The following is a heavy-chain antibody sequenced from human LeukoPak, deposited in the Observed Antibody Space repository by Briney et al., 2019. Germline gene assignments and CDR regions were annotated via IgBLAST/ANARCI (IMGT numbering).Heavy chain of an antibody. Sequence: PGGSLRLSCAASEFTFNRYWMSSVRQAPGQGLEWVANIKHDGSEAHYVDSVKGRFTISRDNAKISLSLQMNSLNVDDTGVYFCTRYALFGSGRTHLDFWSQGTLVSVSS. CDR2: IKHDGSEA. V-gene: IGHV3-7*04. CDR1: EFTFNRYW. CDR3: TRYALFGSGRTHLDF. D-gene: IGHD3-10*01. J-gene: IGHJ4*02.